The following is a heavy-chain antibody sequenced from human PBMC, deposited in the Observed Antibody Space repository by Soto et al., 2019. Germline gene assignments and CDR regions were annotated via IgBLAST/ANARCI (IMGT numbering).Heavy chain of an antibody. CDR2: IYYSGGT. D-gene: IGHD3-3*01. Sequence: PSETLSLTCTVSGGSISSYYWSWIRQPPGKGLEWIGYIYYSGGTNYNPSLKSRVTISVDTSKNQFSLKLSSVTAADTAVYYCARVVNDFWSGYPLYYYYYGMDVWGQGTTVTVSS. CDR1: GGSISSYY. V-gene: IGHV4-59*01. J-gene: IGHJ6*02. CDR3: ARVVNDFWSGYPLYYYYYGMDV.